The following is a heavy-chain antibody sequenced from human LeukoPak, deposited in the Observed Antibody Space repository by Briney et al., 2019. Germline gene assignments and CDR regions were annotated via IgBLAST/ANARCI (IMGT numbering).Heavy chain of an antibody. CDR3: ARGETYYDILTGSYYFDY. J-gene: IGHJ4*02. CDR2: ISGSGGST. CDR1: GFTFNNYA. V-gene: IGHV3-23*01. Sequence: GGSLRLSCAASGFTFNNYAMSWVRQFPGKGLEWVSAISGSGGSTYYADSVKGRFTISRDNSKNTLHLQMNSLRAEDTAVYYCARGETYYDILTGSYYFDYWGQGTLVTVSS. D-gene: IGHD3-9*01.